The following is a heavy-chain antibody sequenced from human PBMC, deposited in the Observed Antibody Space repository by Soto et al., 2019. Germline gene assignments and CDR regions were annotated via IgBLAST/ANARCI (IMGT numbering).Heavy chain of an antibody. J-gene: IGHJ4*02. CDR3: ASDGYRSGWYLGEFDY. CDR2: IFYSGTT. Sequence: PSETLSLTCTVSGDSISSSSYYWGWIRQPPGKGLEWIASIFYSGTTYYHPSLKSRVSISIDTSQNQFSLTLTSVTAADTAVYYCASDGYRSGWYLGEFDYWGLGTLVTGSS. V-gene: IGHV4-39*01. D-gene: IGHD6-19*01. CDR1: GDSISSSSYY.